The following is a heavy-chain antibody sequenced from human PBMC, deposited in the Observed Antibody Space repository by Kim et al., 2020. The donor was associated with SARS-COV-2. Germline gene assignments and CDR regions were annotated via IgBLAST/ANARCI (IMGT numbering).Heavy chain of an antibody. D-gene: IGHD3-10*01. CDR2: ISSSSSTI. V-gene: IGHV3-48*02. CDR1: GFTFSSYS. CDR3: AKDLVRYYGSGSSAADAY. Sequence: GGSLRLSCAASGFTFSSYSMNWVRQAPGKGLEWVSYISSSSSTIYYADSVKGRFTISRDNAKNSLYLQMNSLRDEDTAVYYCAKDLVRYYGSGSSAADAYWGRGTLVTVVS. J-gene: IGHJ4*02.